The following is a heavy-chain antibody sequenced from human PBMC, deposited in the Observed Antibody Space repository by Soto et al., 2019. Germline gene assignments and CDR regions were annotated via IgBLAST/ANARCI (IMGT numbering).Heavy chain of an antibody. CDR3: ASLGVGDWANYYYYYGMDV. D-gene: IGHD2-21*02. CDR2: VTANGGST. CDR1: GFTFSVYA. J-gene: IGHJ6*02. Sequence: VGSLRLSCAATGFTFSVYAMTWVRQAPGKGLEWVSAVTANGGSTYSADSVKGRFTISRDNSKNTLFLQMNSLRAEDTAVYYCASLGVGDWANYYYYYGMDVWGQGTTVTVSS. V-gene: IGHV3-23*01.